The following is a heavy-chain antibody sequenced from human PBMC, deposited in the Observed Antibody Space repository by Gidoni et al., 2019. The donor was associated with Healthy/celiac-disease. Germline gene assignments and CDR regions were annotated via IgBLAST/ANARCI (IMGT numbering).Heavy chain of an antibody. V-gene: IGHV3-23*01. CDR1: GFTFSSYA. J-gene: IGHJ4*02. CDR3: AKPHSSGGTPSDY. CDR2: ISGSGGST. Sequence: EVQLLESGGGLVPPGGSLRLSCAASGFTFSSYAMSWVRQAPGKGLEWVSAISGSGGSTYYADSVKGRFTISRDNSKNTLYLQMNSLRAEDTAVYYCAKPHSSGGTPSDYWGQGTLVTVSS. D-gene: IGHD6-19*01.